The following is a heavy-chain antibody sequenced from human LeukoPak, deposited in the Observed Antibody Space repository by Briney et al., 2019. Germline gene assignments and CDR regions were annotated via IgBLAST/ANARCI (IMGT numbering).Heavy chain of an antibody. Sequence: KPSETLSLTCAVYGGSFSGYYWGWLRQPPGKGLEWIGEINHSGSTNYNPSLKSRVTISVDTSKNQFSLKLSSATAADTAVYYCARGHRSYYYDSSGYRGTFQHWGQGTLVTVSS. CDR1: GGSFSGYY. D-gene: IGHD3-22*01. J-gene: IGHJ1*01. CDR2: INHSGST. CDR3: ARGHRSYYYDSSGYRGTFQH. V-gene: IGHV4-34*01.